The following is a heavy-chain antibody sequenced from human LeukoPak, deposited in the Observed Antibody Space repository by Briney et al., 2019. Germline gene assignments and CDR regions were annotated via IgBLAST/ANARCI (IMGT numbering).Heavy chain of an antibody. V-gene: IGHV4-39*01. J-gene: IGHJ4*02. Sequence: SETLSLTCSVSGDSISSSSYYWGWVRQPPGKGLEWIGSISYSGATYYNPSLKSRVTISEDTSKNQFSMKLYSVTAADKAVYYCARQQAQYYYDSSGCPFDYWGQGTLVTVSS. CDR3: ARQQAQYYYDSSGCPFDY. CDR2: ISYSGAT. CDR1: GDSISSSSYY. D-gene: IGHD3-22*01.